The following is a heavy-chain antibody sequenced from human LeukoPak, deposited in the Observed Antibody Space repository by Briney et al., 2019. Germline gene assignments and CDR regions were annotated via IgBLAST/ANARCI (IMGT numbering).Heavy chain of an antibody. D-gene: IGHD6-19*01. CDR1: GFTFSDYY. J-gene: IGHJ4*01. CDR3: AKGIYSSGWSYFDY. CDR2: INSSGSTT. Sequence: YPGGSLRLSCAASGFTFSDYYMSWIRQAPGKGLEWVSYINSSGSTTYYADSVKGRFTISRDNSKNTLYLQMNSLRAEDTAVYYCAKGIYSSGWSYFDYWGHGTLVTVSS. V-gene: IGHV3-11*01.